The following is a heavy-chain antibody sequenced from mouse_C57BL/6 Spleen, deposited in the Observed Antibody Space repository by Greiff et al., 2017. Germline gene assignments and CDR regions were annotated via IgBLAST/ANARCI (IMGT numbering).Heavy chain of an antibody. CDR2: IDPSDSET. CDR3: ARRGTIVTPAWFAY. V-gene: IGHV1-52*01. D-gene: IGHD2-5*01. J-gene: IGHJ3*01. CDR1: GYTFTSYW. Sequence: QVQLQQPGAELVRPGSSVKLSCKASGYTFTSYWMHWVKQRPIQGLEWIGNIDPSDSETHYNQKFKDKATLTVDKSSSTAYMQLSSLTSEDSAVYYCARRGTIVTPAWFAYWGQGTLVTVSA.